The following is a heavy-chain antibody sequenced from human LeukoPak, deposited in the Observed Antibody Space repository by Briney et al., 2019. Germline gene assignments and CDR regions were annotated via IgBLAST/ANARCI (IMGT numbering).Heavy chain of an antibody. CDR1: GFTFTTYA. J-gene: IGHJ4*02. V-gene: IGHV3-23*01. Sequence: GGSLRLSCAASGFTFTTYAMNWVRQAPGKGLEWVSAIINSGGSTYYADSMKGRFTIYRDNSKNSLYLQMKSLRAEDTAVYYCAKDIYSDYGGVDYWGQGTLVTVSS. D-gene: IGHD4-11*01. CDR2: IINSGGST. CDR3: AKDIYSDYGGVDY.